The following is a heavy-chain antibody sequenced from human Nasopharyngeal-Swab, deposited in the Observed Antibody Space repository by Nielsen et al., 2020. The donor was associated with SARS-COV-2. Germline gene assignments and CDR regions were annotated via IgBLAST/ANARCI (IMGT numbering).Heavy chain of an antibody. CDR2: IYYSGST. V-gene: IGHV4-59*01. J-gene: IGHJ4*02. CDR1: GGSISNYY. CDR3: ARGNPYSFWAFDY. D-gene: IGHD2-21*01. Sequence: SETLSLTCTVSGGSISNYYWSWIRQPPGKGLEWIGYIYYSGSTNHSPSLKSRVTISVDTSKNQFSLKLSSVTAADTAVYYCARGNPYSFWAFDYWGQGTLVTVSS.